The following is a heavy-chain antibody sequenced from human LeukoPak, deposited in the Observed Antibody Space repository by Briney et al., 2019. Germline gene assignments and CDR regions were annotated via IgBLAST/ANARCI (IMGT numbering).Heavy chain of an antibody. Sequence: GESLKISCKGSGYSFTSYWIGWGRQMPGKGLEWMGIIYPGDSDTRYSPSFQGQVTISADKSISTAYLQWSSLKASDTAMYYCARPRAGRNYDDTFWYWGQGTLVAVSS. CDR2: IYPGDSDT. J-gene: IGHJ4*02. CDR3: ARPRAGRNYDDTFWY. CDR1: GYSFTSYW. D-gene: IGHD3-10*01. V-gene: IGHV5-51*01.